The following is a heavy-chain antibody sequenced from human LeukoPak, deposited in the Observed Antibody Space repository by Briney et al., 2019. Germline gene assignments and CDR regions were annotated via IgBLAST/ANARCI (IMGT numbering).Heavy chain of an antibody. CDR3: AGGGGSYGDV. Sequence: ASVKVSCKASGYTFTDYYMHWVRQAPGQGLEWMGRFDPYNGGISYAQKFQGRVTITRDTSVSTDYMELSSLTSDDTAMYYCAGGGGSYGDVWDQGTMVAVSS. J-gene: IGHJ3*01. D-gene: IGHD1-26*01. V-gene: IGHV1-2*06. CDR2: FDPYNGGI. CDR1: GYTFTDYY.